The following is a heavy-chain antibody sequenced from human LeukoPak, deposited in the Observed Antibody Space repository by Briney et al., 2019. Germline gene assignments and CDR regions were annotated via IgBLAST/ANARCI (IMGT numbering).Heavy chain of an antibody. J-gene: IGHJ5*02. CDR2: INHSGST. CDR1: GGSFSGYY. D-gene: IGHD3-22*01. CDR3: ARCRFYHDSSGYLPACNWFDP. V-gene: IGHV4-34*01. Sequence: NPSETLSLTCAVYGGSFSGYYWGWIRQPPGKGLEWIGEINHSGSTNYNPSLKSRVTVSVDTSKSQFSLKLSSVTAADTAVYYCARCRFYHDSSGYLPACNWFDPWGQGTLVTVSS.